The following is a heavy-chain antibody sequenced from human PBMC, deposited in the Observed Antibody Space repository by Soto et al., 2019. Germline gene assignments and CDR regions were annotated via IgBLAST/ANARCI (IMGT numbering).Heavy chain of an antibody. J-gene: IGHJ4*02. CDR1: GFTFSSYA. CDR2: ISGSGGST. D-gene: IGHD1-26*01. V-gene: IGHV3-23*01. Sequence: GGSLRLSCAAPGFTFSSYAMSWVRQAPGKGLEWVSSISGSGGSTYYADSVKGRFTISRDNSKNTLYLQMNSLRAEDTAVYYCAKQSSRSYRWNFDYWGQGTLVTVSS. CDR3: AKQSSRSYRWNFDY.